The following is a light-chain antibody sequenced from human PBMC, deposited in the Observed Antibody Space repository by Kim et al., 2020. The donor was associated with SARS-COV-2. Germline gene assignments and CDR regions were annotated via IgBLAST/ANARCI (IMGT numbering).Light chain of an antibody. CDR1: QNIGDR. V-gene: IGKV1-5*03. CDR3: QHYISYPWT. Sequence: GDRVTITCRASQNIGDRLAWYQQKPGKAPKLLIDEASNLDGGVPSRFSGSGSGTQFTLTISSLQPDDLATYYCQHYISYPWTFGQGTKV. J-gene: IGKJ1*01. CDR2: EAS.